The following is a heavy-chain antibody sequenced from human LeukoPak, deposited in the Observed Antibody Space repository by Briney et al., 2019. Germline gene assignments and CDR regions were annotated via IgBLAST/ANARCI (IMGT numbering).Heavy chain of an antibody. CDR1: GFTFSSYG. V-gene: IGHV3-33*08. J-gene: IGHJ4*02. CDR3: ARVQHIVVVTAIQY. Sequence: PGGSLRLSCAASGFTFSSYGMHWVRQAPGKGLEWVAVIWYDGSNKYYADSVKGRFTISRDNSKNTLYLQMNSLRAEDTAVYYCARVQHIVVVTAIQYWCQGTLVTASS. CDR2: IWYDGSNK. D-gene: IGHD2-21*02.